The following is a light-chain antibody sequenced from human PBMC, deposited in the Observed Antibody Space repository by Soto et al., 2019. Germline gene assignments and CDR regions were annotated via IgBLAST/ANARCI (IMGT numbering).Light chain of an antibody. CDR2: GAS. CDR1: QSISRY. J-gene: IGKJ4*01. V-gene: IGKV3-20*01. CDR3: QQYNNWTLT. Sequence: IVLTQSPGTLSLSPGERTTLSCRASQSISRYLAWYQQKPGQGPMLLIYGASSRATGTPDRFSGSGSGTDFTLTINRLETEDFALYYCQQYNNWTLTFGGGTKVDIK.